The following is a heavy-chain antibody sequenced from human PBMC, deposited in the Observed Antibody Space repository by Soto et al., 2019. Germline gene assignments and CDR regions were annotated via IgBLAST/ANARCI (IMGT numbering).Heavy chain of an antibody. CDR3: ARDLGRGYSGYDIFDY. CDR2: IRYDGSNK. J-gene: IGHJ4*02. CDR1: GFTFSSYG. Sequence: QVQLVESGGGVVQPGRSLRLSCAASGFTFSSYGMHWVRQAPGKGLEWVAVIRYDGSNKYYADSVKGRFTISRDNSKTTLYLQKNSLREEDTAVYYCARDLGRGYSGYDIFDYWGQGTLVTVCS. V-gene: IGHV3-33*01. D-gene: IGHD5-12*01.